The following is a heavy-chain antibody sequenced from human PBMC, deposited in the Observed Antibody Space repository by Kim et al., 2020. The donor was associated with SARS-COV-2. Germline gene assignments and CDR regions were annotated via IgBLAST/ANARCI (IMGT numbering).Heavy chain of an antibody. CDR3: ARANPTTVTGDY. D-gene: IGHD4-17*01. Sequence: SYEQKFQGGVTMTRDTSTSTVYMELSSLRSEDTAVYYCARANPTTVTGDYWGQGTLVTVSS. J-gene: IGHJ4*02. V-gene: IGHV1-46*01.